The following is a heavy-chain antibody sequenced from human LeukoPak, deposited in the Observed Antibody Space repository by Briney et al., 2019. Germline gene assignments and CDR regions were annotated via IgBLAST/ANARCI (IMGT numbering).Heavy chain of an antibody. CDR1: GFTFSSYA. CDR2: ISSNGGSI. V-gene: IGHV3-64*01. CDR3: AKISGSRPASYFDY. Sequence: GGSLRLSCAASGFTFSSYAMHWVRQAPGKGLEYVSAISSNGGSIYYANSVKGRFSISRDSSKNILYLQMNSLRAEDTAVYYCAKISGSRPASYFDYWGQGTLVTVSS. D-gene: IGHD3-10*01. J-gene: IGHJ4*02.